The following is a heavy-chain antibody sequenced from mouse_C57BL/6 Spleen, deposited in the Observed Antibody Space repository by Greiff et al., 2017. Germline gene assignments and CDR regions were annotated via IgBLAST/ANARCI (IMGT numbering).Heavy chain of an antibody. CDR3: ARTITTVVDHWFAY. CDR2: IYPGDGDT. Sequence: VQLQQSGPELVKPGASVKISCKASGYAFSSSWMNWVKQRPGKGLGWIGRIYPGDGDTNYNGKFKGKATLTADKSSSTAYMQLSSLTSEDSAVYFCARTITTVVDHWFAYWGQGTLVTVSA. D-gene: IGHD1-1*01. CDR1: GYAFSSSW. V-gene: IGHV1-82*01. J-gene: IGHJ3*01.